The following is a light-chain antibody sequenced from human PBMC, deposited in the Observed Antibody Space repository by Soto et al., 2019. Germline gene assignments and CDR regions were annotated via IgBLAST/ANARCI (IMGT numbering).Light chain of an antibody. J-gene: IGKJ4*01. CDR1: QGIYKS. V-gene: IGKV1-27*01. CDR2: AAS. Sequence: DIQMTQSPSSLSASVGDRVTITCRASQGIYKSLAWYQQKPGKVPKLLIYAASTLQPGVPSRFSGSGSGTDFTLIISSLQPEDVATYFCQKYYSVPLTFGGGTKVEIK. CDR3: QKYYSVPLT.